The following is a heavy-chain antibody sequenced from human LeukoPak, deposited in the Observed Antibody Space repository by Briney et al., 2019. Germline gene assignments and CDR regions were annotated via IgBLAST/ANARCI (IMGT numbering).Heavy chain of an antibody. CDR2: IYYSGST. J-gene: IGHJ4*02. D-gene: IGHD3-9*01. Sequence: SETLSLTCTVSGVSISSGDYYWSWIRQPPGKSLEWIGYIYYSGSTYYNPSLKSRVTISVDTSKNQFSLKLSSVTAADTAVYYCASTILTGYRFDYWGQGTLVTVSS. V-gene: IGHV4-30-4*01. CDR3: ASTILTGYRFDY. CDR1: GVSISSGDYY.